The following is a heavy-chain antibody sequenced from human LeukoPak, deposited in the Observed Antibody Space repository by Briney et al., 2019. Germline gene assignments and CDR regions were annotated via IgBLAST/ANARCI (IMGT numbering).Heavy chain of an antibody. D-gene: IGHD3-16*01. CDR1: GFTFTSSW. CDR2: IDPSDSYT. CDR3: ALGEYY. Sequence: GGSLRLSCAASGFTFTSSWMTWVRQAPGKGLEWMGRIDPSDSYTNYSPSFQGHVTISADKSISTAYLQWSSLKASDTAMYYCALGEYYWGQGTLVTVSS. V-gene: IGHV5-10-1*01. J-gene: IGHJ4*02.